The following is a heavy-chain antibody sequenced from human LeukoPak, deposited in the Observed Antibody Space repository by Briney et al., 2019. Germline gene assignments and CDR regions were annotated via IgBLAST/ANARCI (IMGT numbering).Heavy chain of an antibody. J-gene: IGHJ6*03. D-gene: IGHD4-17*01. V-gene: IGHV1-8*03. CDR3: ARGPRIVPTTVYYYYYMDV. Sequence: ASVKVSCKASGYTFTSYDINWVRQATGQGLEWMGWMNPNSGNTGYAQKFQGRVTITRNTSISTAYMELSSLRSEDTAVYYCARGPRIVPTTVYYYYYMDVWGKGTTVTVSS. CDR1: GYTFTSYD. CDR2: MNPNSGNT.